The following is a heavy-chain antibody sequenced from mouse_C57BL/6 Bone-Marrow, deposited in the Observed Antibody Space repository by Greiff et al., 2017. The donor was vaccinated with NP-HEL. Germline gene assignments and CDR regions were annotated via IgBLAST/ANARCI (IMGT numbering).Heavy chain of an antibody. D-gene: IGHD1-1*01. V-gene: IGHV5-6*02. J-gene: IGHJ1*03. Sequence: DVMLVESGGDLVKPGGSLKLSCAASGFTFSSYGMSWVRQTPDKRLEWVATISSGGSYTYYPDSVKGRFTISRDNAKNTLYLQMSSLKSEDTAMHYCARPDYYYGSPYWYFDVWGTGTTVTVSS. CDR3: ARPDYYYGSPYWYFDV. CDR2: ISSGGSYT. CDR1: GFTFSSYG.